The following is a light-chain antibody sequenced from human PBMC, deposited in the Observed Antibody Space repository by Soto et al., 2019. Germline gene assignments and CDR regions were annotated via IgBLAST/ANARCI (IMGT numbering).Light chain of an antibody. CDR3: QQYSSYWT. V-gene: IGKV1-5*01. Sequence: PASVSGSPGQSITITCRASQSISSRLAWYQQKPGKAPKLLIYDTSSLESGVPSRFSGSGSGTEFTLTISSLQPDDFAIYYCQQYSSYWTFGQGTKV. CDR2: DTS. J-gene: IGKJ1*01. CDR1: QSISSR.